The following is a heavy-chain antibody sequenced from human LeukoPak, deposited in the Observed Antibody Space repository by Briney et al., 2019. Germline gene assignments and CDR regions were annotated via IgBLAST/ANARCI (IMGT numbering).Heavy chain of an antibody. J-gene: IGHJ4*02. D-gene: IGHD2-8*01. Sequence: GGSLRLSRTGSGFPFNMFGIHWVRQAPGQGLDWVSGLSRGGGSTNYADSVKGRFTISRDYSKNMVFLQMNSLRPEDTAVYYCAKEQRIRHCSEGVCMEGYYFDYWGQGSLVTVSS. CDR1: GFPFNMFG. CDR2: LSRGGGST. V-gene: IGHV3-23*01. CDR3: AKEQRIRHCSEGVCMEGYYFDY.